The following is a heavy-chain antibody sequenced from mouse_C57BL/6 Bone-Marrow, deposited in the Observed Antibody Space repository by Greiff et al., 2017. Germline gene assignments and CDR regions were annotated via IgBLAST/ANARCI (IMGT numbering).Heavy chain of an antibody. CDR1: GFTFSDYY. J-gene: IGHJ3*01. CDR3: ASQWGYEYGNYPFAY. V-gene: IGHV5-12*01. Sequence: EVKLQESGGGLVQPGGSLKLSCAASGFTFSDYYMYWVRQTPEKRLEWVAYISNGGGSTYYPDTVKGRFTISRDNAKNTLYLQMSRLKSEDTAMYYGASQWGYEYGNYPFAYWGQGTLVTVSA. D-gene: IGHD2-10*02. CDR2: ISNGGGST.